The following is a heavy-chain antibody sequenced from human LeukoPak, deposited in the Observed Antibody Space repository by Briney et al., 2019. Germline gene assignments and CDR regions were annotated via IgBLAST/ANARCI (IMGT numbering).Heavy chain of an antibody. J-gene: IGHJ5*02. CDR2: ISSSSSYI. CDR1: GFTFSSYS. Sequence: GGSLRLSCAASGFTFSSYSMNWVRQAPGKGLEWVSSISSSSSYIYYADSVKGRFTISRDNAKNSLYLQMNSLRAEDTAVYYCMVLGVVYNWFDHWGQGTLVTVSS. D-gene: IGHD3-10*01. CDR3: MVLGVVYNWFDH. V-gene: IGHV3-21*01.